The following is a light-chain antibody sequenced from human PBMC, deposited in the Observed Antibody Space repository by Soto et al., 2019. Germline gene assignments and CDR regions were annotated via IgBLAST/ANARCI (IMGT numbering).Light chain of an antibody. V-gene: IGLV2-23*01. J-gene: IGLJ2*01. CDR2: EDS. Sequence: QSALTQPASVSGSPGQSITISCTGTSRDVGNYNLVSWYQQHPGEAPKLMIYEDSERPSGVSNRFSGSKSGNTASLTISGLQADDEADYYCCSYAGSSTFLVVFGGGTKLTVL. CDR3: CSYAGSSTFLVV. CDR1: SRDVGNYNL.